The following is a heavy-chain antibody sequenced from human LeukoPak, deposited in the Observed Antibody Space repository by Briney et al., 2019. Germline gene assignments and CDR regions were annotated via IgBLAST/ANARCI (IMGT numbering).Heavy chain of an antibody. V-gene: IGHV1-69*06. D-gene: IGHD5-24*01. CDR2: IIPIFGTA. CDR1: GYTFTGYY. CDR3: AREGDGYNPYYFDY. J-gene: IGHJ4*02. Sequence: SVKVSCKASGYTFTGYYMHWVRQAPGQGLEWMGGIIPIFGTANYAQKFQGRVTITADKSTSTAYMELSSLRSEDTAVYYCAREGDGYNPYYFDYWGQGTLVTVSS.